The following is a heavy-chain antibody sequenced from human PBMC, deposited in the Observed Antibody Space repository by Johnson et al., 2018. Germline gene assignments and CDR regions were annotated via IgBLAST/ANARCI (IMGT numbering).Heavy chain of an antibody. CDR1: GDSINGYY. CDR3: ASYGRYFDD. Sequence: QVQLQESGPGLVKPSETLSLTCTVSGDSINGYYWSWIRRPPGRGLEWIGYISYSGTTNYSPSLKSRVTMSVDTSKNQFSLILSSVTAADTAMYYCASYGRYFDDWGQGALVPVSS. J-gene: IGHJ4*02. D-gene: IGHD1-26*01. V-gene: IGHV4-59*01. CDR2: ISYSGTT.